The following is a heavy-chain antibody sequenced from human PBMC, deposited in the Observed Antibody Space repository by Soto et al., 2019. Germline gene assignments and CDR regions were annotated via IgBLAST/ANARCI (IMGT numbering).Heavy chain of an antibody. CDR2: IWSDGSNK. D-gene: IGHD1-7*01. CDR1: GFTFSNYA. Sequence: QVQLVESGGGVVQPGRSLRLSCAASGFTFSNYAMHWVRQAPGKGLEWVAVIWSDGSNKYYADSVKGRFTISRDNSKNTRYLQMNSLRAEDTAVYSCARDNWNYVSAFDIWGQGTMVTVSS. J-gene: IGHJ3*02. CDR3: ARDNWNYVSAFDI. V-gene: IGHV3-33*01.